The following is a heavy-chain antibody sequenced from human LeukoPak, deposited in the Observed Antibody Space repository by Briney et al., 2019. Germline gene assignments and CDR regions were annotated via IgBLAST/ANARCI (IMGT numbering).Heavy chain of an antibody. V-gene: IGHV4-4*09. D-gene: IGHD2-2*01. J-gene: IGHJ6*03. CDR2: IYTSGST. CDR3: ARGGWLPAAFYYYCYYMDV. Sequence: PSETLSLTCTVSGGSISSYYWSWIRQPPGKGLEWIGYIYTSGSTNYNPSLKSRVTISVDTSKNQFSLKLSSVTAADTAVYYCARGGWLPAAFYYYCYYMDVWGKGTTVTVSS. CDR1: GGSISSYY.